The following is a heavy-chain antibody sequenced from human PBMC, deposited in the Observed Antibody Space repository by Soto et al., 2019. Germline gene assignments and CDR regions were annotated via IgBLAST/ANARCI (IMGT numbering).Heavy chain of an antibody. Sequence: GGSLRLSCAAPGFAFSSYPLSWVRQAPEKGPEWVSGISDSGGLTYNADSVKGRFTISRDNSKNTLYLQMNSLRAEDTAVYYCARRAFGSSRAFDIWGQGTVVTVSS. CDR3: ARRAFGSSRAFDI. CDR1: GFAFSSYP. V-gene: IGHV3-23*01. J-gene: IGHJ3*02. CDR2: ISDSGGLT. D-gene: IGHD6-6*01.